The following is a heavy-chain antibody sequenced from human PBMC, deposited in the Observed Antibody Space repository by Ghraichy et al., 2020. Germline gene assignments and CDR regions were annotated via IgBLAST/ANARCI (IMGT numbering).Heavy chain of an antibody. D-gene: IGHD2-21*01. Sequence: GGSLRLSCAASGFTFSSYWMSWVRQAPGKGLEWVANIKQDGSEKYYVDSVKGRFTISRDNAKNSLYLQMNSLRAEDTAVYYCARVPYSVIYYYYGMDVWGQGTTVTVSS. CDR2: IKQDGSEK. J-gene: IGHJ6*02. V-gene: IGHV3-7*03. CDR1: GFTFSSYW. CDR3: ARVPYSVIYYYYGMDV.